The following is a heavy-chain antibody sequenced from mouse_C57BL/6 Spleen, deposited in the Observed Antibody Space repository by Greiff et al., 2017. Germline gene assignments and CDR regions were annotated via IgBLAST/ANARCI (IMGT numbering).Heavy chain of an antibody. J-gene: IGHJ4*01. CDR2: INPNNGGT. Sequence: EVQLQQSGPELVKPGASVKISCKASGYTFTDYYMNWVKQSHGKSLEWIGDINPNNGGTSYNQKFKGKATLTVDKSSSTAYMELRSLTSEDSAVYYCARWLLGVYAMDYWGQGTSVTVSS. CDR1: GYTFTDYY. V-gene: IGHV1-26*01. CDR3: ARWLLGVYAMDY. D-gene: IGHD2-3*01.